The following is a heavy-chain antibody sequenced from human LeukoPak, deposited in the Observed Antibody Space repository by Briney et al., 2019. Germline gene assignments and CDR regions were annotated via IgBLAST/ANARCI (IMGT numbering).Heavy chain of an antibody. D-gene: IGHD3-10*01. V-gene: IGHV3-23*01. Sequence: PGGSLRLSRAASGFTFSSYAMSWVRQAPGKGLEWVSAISGSAATTFYADSVKGRFTISRDNSKNTLYLQMNSLRAEDTAVYYCAKRGPGSPQSGKYYFDYWGQGTLVTVSS. CDR1: GFTFSSYA. CDR3: AKRGPGSPQSGKYYFDY. CDR2: ISGSAATT. J-gene: IGHJ4*02.